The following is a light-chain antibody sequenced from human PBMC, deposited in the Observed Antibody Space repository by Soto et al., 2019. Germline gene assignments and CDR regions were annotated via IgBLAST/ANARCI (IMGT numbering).Light chain of an antibody. CDR2: WAS. CDR1: QSVLYSSNNKNY. J-gene: IGKJ1*01. Sequence: DIVMTQSPDSLAVSLGERATINCKSSQSVLYSSNNKNYLAWYQQKPGQPPKLLIYWASTRESGVPDRFSGSGSGTDFTLTISSLQAEDVAVYYCQQYYSTNWKFGPGTKVDIK. V-gene: IGKV4-1*01. CDR3: QQYYSTNWK.